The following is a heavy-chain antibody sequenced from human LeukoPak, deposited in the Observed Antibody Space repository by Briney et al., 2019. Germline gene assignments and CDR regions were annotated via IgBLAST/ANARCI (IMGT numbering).Heavy chain of an antibody. D-gene: IGHD1-1*01. J-gene: IGHJ4*02. CDR3: ATSWNALRDY. CDR2: IIPIFGTA. V-gene: IGHV1-69*01. CDR1: GGTFNSYA. Sequence: SVKVSCKASGGTFNSYAISGVRQAPGQGLEWMGGIIPIFGTANYAQKFQGRVTITADESTSTAYVELSSLRSEDTAVYYCATSWNALRDYWGQGTLVTVSS.